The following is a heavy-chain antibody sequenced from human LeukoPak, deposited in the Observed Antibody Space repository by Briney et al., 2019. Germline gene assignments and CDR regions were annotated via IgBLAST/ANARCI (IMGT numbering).Heavy chain of an antibody. CDR2: IYSGGST. D-gene: IGHD6-13*01. V-gene: IGHV3-66*01. CDR3: ARDHIAAAGTSFDY. CDR1: GFTVSSNY. J-gene: IGHJ4*02. Sequence: GGSLSLSCAASGFTVSSNYMSWVRQAPGKGLEWVSVIYSGGSTYYADSVKGRFTISRDNSKNTLYLQMNSLRAEDTAVYYCARDHIAAAGTSFDYWGQGTLVTVSS.